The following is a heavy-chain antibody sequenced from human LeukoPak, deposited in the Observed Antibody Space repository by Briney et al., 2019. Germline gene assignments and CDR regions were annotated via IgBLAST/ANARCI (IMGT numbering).Heavy chain of an antibody. J-gene: IGHJ6*03. V-gene: IGHV3-74*01. D-gene: IGHD5-18*01. CDR1: GSTLSNNW. Sequence: PGGSLRLSCAASGSTLSNNWMHWVRQAPGKGLVWVSRIKYDGSSTNYADSVKGRFTISRDNAKNTLYLQMNSLRAEDTAVYYCARQRTQLWTYYYYYYMDVWGKGTTVTISS. CDR3: ARQRTQLWTYYYYYYMDV. CDR2: IKYDGSST.